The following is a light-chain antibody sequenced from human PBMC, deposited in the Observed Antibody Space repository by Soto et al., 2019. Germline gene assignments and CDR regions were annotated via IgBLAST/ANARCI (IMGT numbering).Light chain of an antibody. CDR3: QQYNTWPPT. Sequence: EIVLTQSPGTLSLSPGERASLSCRASQSVSSSYLAWYQQKPGQAPRLLIYGASTRATGIPARFSGNGSGTEFTLTISSLQSEDFAVYYCQQYNTWPPTFGQGTKVDIK. J-gene: IGKJ1*01. V-gene: IGKV3-15*01. CDR1: QSVSSSY. CDR2: GAS.